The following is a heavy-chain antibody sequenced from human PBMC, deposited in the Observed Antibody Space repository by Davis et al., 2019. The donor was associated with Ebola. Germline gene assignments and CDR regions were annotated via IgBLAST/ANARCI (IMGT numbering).Heavy chain of an antibody. V-gene: IGHV4-34*01. Sequence: SETLSLTCAVYGGSFSGYYWSWIRQPPGKGLEWIGEIYHSGSTNYNPSLKSRVTISVDTSKNQFSLKLSSVTAADTAVYYCARVAYDFWSGLENWFDPWGQGTLVTVSS. CDR2: IYHSGST. CDR1: GGSFSGYY. D-gene: IGHD3-3*01. J-gene: IGHJ5*02. CDR3: ARVAYDFWSGLENWFDP.